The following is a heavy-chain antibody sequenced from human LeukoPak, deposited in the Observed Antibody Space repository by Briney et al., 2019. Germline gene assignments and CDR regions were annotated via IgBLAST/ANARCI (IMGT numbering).Heavy chain of an antibody. CDR1: GGSISSGGYS. CDR2: IYHSGST. D-gene: IGHD6-13*01. Sequence: PSETLSLTCAVSGGSISSGGYSWSWIRQPPGKGLEWIGYIYHSGSTYYNPSLKSRVTISVDRSKNQFSLKLSSVTAADTAVYYCARGLRGAGTDYWGQGTLVTVSS. V-gene: IGHV4-30-2*01. J-gene: IGHJ4*02. CDR3: ARGLRGAGTDY.